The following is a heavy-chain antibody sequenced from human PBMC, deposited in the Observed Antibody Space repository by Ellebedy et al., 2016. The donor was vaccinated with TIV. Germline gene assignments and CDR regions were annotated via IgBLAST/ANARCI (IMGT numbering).Heavy chain of an antibody. CDR3: ARRMGRGVKGKFPLDV. CDR2: INPGDSDP. D-gene: IGHD3-10*01. CDR1: GYMFSTYW. J-gene: IGHJ6*02. Sequence: GESLNISCEASGYMFSTYWIAWVRHMRGKGLEWKGIINPGDSDPTYSPSFRGQVTMSVDKSINTVYLQWNSLKPSDTDMYYCARRMGRGVKGKFPLDVWGQGTTVTVSS. V-gene: IGHV5-51*01.